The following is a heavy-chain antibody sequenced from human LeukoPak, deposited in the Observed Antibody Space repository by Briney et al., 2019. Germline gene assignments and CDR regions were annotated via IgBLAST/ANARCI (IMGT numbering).Heavy chain of an antibody. J-gene: IGHJ5*02. CDR3: GRGPGNIVRGIIILGFDP. V-gene: IGHV4-61*01. Sequence: PSETLSLTCTVSGGSVSSGSYYWSWIRQPPGKGLEWIGYIYYSGSTNYNPTLKSRVTISVDTSKNQFSLKLSSVTAADTAVYYWGRGPGNIVRGIIILGFDPWGQGTLVTVSS. CDR2: IYYSGST. CDR1: GGSVSSGSYY. D-gene: IGHD3-10*01.